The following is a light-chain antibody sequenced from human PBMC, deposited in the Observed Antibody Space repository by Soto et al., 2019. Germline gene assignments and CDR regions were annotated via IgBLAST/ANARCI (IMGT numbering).Light chain of an antibody. Sequence: EIVMTQSPATLSVSPGERATLSCRANQSVSSTLAWYQQKPGQAPRLLIYGASTRATGIPARFSGSGSGTEFTLTISSRQSEDFAVYYCQHYNNWPPWTFGQGTKVEIK. V-gene: IGKV3-15*01. CDR3: QHYNNWPPWT. J-gene: IGKJ1*01. CDR2: GAS. CDR1: QSVSST.